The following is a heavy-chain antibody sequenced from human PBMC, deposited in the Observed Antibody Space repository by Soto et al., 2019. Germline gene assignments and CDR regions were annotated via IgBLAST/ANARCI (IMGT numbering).Heavy chain of an antibody. CDR1: GAALNSGNYY. V-gene: IGHV4-31*03. CDR2: IYVTGAV. D-gene: IGHD2-21*01. Sequence: SETLSLTCSVSGAALNSGNYYWSWIRQVPGKGLEWIGHIYVTGAVDYNPSLRDRITISQDTSERQFSLNLRLVTAADTAVYYCARLRIATNNYKWFDPWGQGTLVTVPS. J-gene: IGHJ5*02. CDR3: ARLRIATNNYKWFDP.